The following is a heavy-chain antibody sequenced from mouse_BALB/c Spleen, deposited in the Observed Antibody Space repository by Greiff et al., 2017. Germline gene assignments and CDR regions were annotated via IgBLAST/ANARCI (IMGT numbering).Heavy chain of an antibody. D-gene: IGHD2-4*01. CDR1: GFTFSDYY. CDR2: ISDGGSYT. Sequence: EVMLVESGGGLVKPGGSLKLSCAASGFTFSDYYMYWVRQTPEKRLEWVATISDGGSYTYYPDSVKGRFTISRDNAKNNLYLQMSSLKSEDTAMYYFARGIYDYDASFAYWGQGTLVTVSA. V-gene: IGHV5-4*02. J-gene: IGHJ3*01. CDR3: ARGIYDYDASFAY.